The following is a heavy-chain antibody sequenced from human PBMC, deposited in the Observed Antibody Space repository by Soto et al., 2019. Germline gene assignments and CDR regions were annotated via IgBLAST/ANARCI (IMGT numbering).Heavy chain of an antibody. V-gene: IGHV1-69*13. CDR3: ARQEDIVLVPAAPFDY. Sequence: GAPVKVSCKASGGTFSSYAISWVRQAPGQGLEWMGGIIPIFGTANYAQKFQGRVTITADESTSTAYMELSSLRSEDTAVYYCARQEDIVLVPAAPFDYSGQGTLVTVSS. CDR2: IIPIFGTA. CDR1: GGTFSSYA. J-gene: IGHJ4*02. D-gene: IGHD2-2*01.